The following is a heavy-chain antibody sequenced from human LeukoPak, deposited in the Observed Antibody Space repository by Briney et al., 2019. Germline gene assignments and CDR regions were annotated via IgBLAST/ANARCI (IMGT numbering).Heavy chain of an antibody. D-gene: IGHD6-19*01. CDR2: INHSGST. V-gene: IGHV4-34*01. CDR3: ARRGWAFSGGWYFPY. Sequence: SETLSLTCAVYGGSFSGYYWSWIRQPPGKGLEWIGEINHSGSTNYNPSLKSRVTISVDTSKNQFSLKLSSVTAADTAVYYCARRGWAFSGGWYFPYWGQGTLVTVSS. J-gene: IGHJ4*02. CDR1: GGSFSGYY.